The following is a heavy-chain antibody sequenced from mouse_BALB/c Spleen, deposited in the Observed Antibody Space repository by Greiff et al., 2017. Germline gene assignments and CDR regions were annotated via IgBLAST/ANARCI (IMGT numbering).Heavy chain of an antibody. V-gene: IGHV14-3*02. CDR2: IDPANGNT. CDR1: GFNIKDTY. CDR3: DGYDYDDYYAMDY. D-gene: IGHD2-4*01. Sequence: EVQLQQSGAELVKPGASVKLSCTASGFNIKDTYMHWVKQRPEQGLEWIGRIDPANGNTKYDPKFQGKATITADTSSNTAYLQLSSLTSEDTAVYNCDGYDYDDYYAMDYWGQGTSVTVSS. J-gene: IGHJ4*01.